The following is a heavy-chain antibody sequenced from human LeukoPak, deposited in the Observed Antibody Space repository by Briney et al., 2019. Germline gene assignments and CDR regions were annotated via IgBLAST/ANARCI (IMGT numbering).Heavy chain of an antibody. Sequence: PGGSLRLSCAASGFTVSSNYMSWVRQAPGKGLEWVSVIYSGGSTYYADSVKGRFTISRDNAKNSLYLQMNSLRAEDTAVYYCARHSYRYYFDYWGQGTLVTVSS. CDR1: GFTVSSNY. J-gene: IGHJ4*02. V-gene: IGHV3-53*01. D-gene: IGHD5-18*01. CDR3: ARHSYRYYFDY. CDR2: IYSGGST.